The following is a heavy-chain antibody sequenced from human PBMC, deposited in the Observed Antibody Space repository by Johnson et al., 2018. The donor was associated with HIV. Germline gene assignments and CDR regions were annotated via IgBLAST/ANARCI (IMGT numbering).Heavy chain of an antibody. CDR2: ISHDGSNK. J-gene: IGHJ3*02. D-gene: IGHD3-10*01. CDR1: GFTFGDYA. Sequence: HVQLVESGGGLFQPGRSLRLSCTTSGFTFGDYAMNWVRQAPGKGLEWVAVISHDGSNKYYADSVKGRFTISRDNSKNTLYLQMNSLRPEDTAVYYCALEAVRSTDAFDIWGQGTMVIVSS. CDR3: ALEAVRSTDAFDI. V-gene: IGHV3-30-3*02.